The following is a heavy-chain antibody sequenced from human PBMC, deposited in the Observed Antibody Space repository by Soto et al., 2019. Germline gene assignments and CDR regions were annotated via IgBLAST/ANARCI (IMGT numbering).Heavy chain of an antibody. D-gene: IGHD3-10*01. V-gene: IGHV4-59*01. J-gene: IGHJ6*03. CDR3: ARTVRGVILPYYYYYMDV. CDR1: GGSISSYY. CDR2: IYYSGST. Sequence: PSETLSLTCTVSGGSISSYYWSWIRQPPGKGLEWIGYIYYSGSTNYNPSLKSRVTISVDTSKNQFSLKLSSVTAADTAVYYCARTVRGVILPYYYYYMDVWGKGTTVTVSS.